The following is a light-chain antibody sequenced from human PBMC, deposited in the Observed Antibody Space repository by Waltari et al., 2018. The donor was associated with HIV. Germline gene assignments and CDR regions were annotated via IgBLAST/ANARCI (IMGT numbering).Light chain of an antibody. CDR3: CSFAGSYTLV. V-gene: IGLV2-11*01. CDR2: DVT. J-gene: IGLJ3*02. CDR1: SSDLGDYTY. Sequence: QSALTQPRSVSGSPGQSVTISCTGTSSDLGDYTYVSWYQQHPGKAPKLMIYDVTKRPSGVPDRFSGAKSGNTASLTISGLQAEDEAAYYCCSFAGSYTLVFGGGTKLTVL.